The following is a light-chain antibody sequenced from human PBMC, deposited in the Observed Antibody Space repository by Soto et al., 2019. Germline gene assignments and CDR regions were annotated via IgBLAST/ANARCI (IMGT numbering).Light chain of an antibody. CDR1: SSDVGSYNL. V-gene: IGLV2-23*01. CDR2: EGT. Sequence: QSALTQPASVSGSPGQSITISCTGTSSDVGSYNLVSWYQQHPGKAPKLMIYEGTKRPSGVSNRFSGCKSGNTASLTISGLQAEDEAVYYCCSFAGSSTPYVFGTGTKVTVL. CDR3: CSFAGSSTPYV. J-gene: IGLJ1*01.